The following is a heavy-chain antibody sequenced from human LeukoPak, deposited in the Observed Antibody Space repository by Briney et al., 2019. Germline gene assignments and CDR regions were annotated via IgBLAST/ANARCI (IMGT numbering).Heavy chain of an antibody. Sequence: PGRSLRLSCAASGFTFSSYAMHWVRQAPGKGLEWVAVISYDGSNKCYADSVKGRFTISRDNSKNTLYLQMNSLRAEDTAVYYCARYCSSTSCYLDCYYGMDVWGRGTTVTVSS. CDR2: ISYDGSNK. V-gene: IGHV3-30-3*01. D-gene: IGHD2-2*01. J-gene: IGHJ6*02. CDR3: ARYCSSTSCYLDCYYGMDV. CDR1: GFTFSSYA.